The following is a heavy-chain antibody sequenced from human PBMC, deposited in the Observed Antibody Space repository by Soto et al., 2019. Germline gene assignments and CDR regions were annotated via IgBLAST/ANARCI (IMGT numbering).Heavy chain of an antibody. CDR2: TSVYNGNT. CDR1: GYTFYNYD. CDR3: ARARATVTTERALGY. V-gene: IGHV1-18*01. D-gene: IGHD4-17*01. Sequence: QVQLVQSGAEVKKPGASVKVSCKASGYTFYNYDITWVRQAPGQGLEWMGTTSVYNGNTNFAQSLQCRVTMTIDKATATAYMELRSLTSDDTAVYYCARARATVTTERALGYWGQGTLVTVSS. J-gene: IGHJ4*02.